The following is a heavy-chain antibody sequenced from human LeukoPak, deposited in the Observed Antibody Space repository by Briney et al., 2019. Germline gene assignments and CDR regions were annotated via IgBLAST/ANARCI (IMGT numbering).Heavy chain of an antibody. J-gene: IGHJ3*02. V-gene: IGHV1-69*05. Sequence: SVKVSCKASGGTFSSYAISWVRQAPGQGLEWMGRIIPIFGTANYAQTFQGRVTITTDESTRTAYMELSSLRSEDTAVYYCASSIEYYYDSDAFDIWGQGTMVTVSS. CDR1: GGTFSSYA. D-gene: IGHD3-22*01. CDR2: IIPIFGTA. CDR3: ASSIEYYYDSDAFDI.